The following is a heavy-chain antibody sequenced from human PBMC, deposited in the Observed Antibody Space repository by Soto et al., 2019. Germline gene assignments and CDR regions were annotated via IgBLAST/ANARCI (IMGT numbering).Heavy chain of an antibody. V-gene: IGHV4-34*01. CDR3: ARGRYYYGMDV. Sequence: SETLSLTCAVYGGSFSGYYWSWIRQPPGKGLEWIGEINHSGSTNYNPSLKSRVTISVDTSKNQFSLKLSSVTAADTAVYYCARGRYYYGMDVCGQGTTVTVYS. J-gene: IGHJ6*02. CDR1: GGSFSGYY. CDR2: INHSGST.